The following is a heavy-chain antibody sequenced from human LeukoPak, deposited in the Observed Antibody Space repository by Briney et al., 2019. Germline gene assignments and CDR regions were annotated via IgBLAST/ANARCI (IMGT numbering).Heavy chain of an antibody. CDR1: GYTFTSYH. Sequence: ASVKVSCKASGYTFTSYHMHWVRQAPGQGLEWMGLINLSGGSTTYAQRFQGRVTLTRDTSTSTVYMELSSLRSDDTAVYYCARDYCSSTSCLFDYWGQGTLSPSPQ. CDR2: INLSGGST. V-gene: IGHV1-46*01. J-gene: IGHJ4*02. CDR3: ARDYCSSTSCLFDY. D-gene: IGHD2-2*01.